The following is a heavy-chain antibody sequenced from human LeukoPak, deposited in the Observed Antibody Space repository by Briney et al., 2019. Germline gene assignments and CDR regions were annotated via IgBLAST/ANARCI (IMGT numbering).Heavy chain of an antibody. CDR3: ARLLREYYFDY. Sequence: SQTLSLTCAVSGGSISSGGYSWSWIRQPPGKGLEWIGYIYHSGSTYYNPSLKSRVTISVDRSKNQFSLKLSSVTAADTAVYYCARLLREYYFDYWGQGTLVTVSS. J-gene: IGHJ4*02. CDR1: GGSISSGGYS. V-gene: IGHV4-30-2*01. CDR2: IYHSGST. D-gene: IGHD3-22*01.